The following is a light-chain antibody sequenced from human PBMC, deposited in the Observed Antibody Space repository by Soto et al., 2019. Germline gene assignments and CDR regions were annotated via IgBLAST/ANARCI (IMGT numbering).Light chain of an antibody. CDR2: GIS. Sequence: EVVLTQSPGTLSLFPGERATLSCRASQSVTNSYLAWYQQKPGQAPRPLIYGISNRATGIPDRFSGSGSGTDFTLTISRLEPEDFAVYYCHQYGYSWTFGQGTKVHIK. J-gene: IGKJ1*01. CDR1: QSVTNSY. V-gene: IGKV3-20*01. CDR3: HQYGYSWT.